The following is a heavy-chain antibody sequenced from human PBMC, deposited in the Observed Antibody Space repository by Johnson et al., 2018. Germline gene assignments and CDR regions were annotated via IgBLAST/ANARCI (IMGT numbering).Heavy chain of an antibody. V-gene: IGHV4-39*01. Sequence: VQLLETGPGLVKPSEPLALACTVSGGSISSSSYYWGWLRQPPGRGLEWIGCTYYTGSRYYKPSLNSRVTISVDTPKNQFPLKVNSVTAADTSVYFFARRIGGDPTGEVFDIWGQGTLVTVSA. CDR2: TYYTGSR. CDR3: ARRIGGDPTGEVFDI. J-gene: IGHJ3*02. D-gene: IGHD1-26*01. CDR1: GGSISSSSYY.